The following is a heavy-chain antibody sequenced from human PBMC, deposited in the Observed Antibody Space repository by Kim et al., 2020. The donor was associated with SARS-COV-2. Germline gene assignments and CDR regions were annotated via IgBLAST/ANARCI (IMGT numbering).Heavy chain of an antibody. Sequence: GGSLRRSCAASGFAFSTYAMTWVRQAPGKGLEWVSTINRSGDRTFYADSVKGRFTISRDNSKITLHLQMNSLRDEDTAVYYCAKVGPSAVAGTGAFDYWGQGTLVTVSS. CDR3: AKVGPSAVAGTGAFDY. CDR1: GFAFSTYA. J-gene: IGHJ4*02. CDR2: INRSGDRT. V-gene: IGHV3-23*01. D-gene: IGHD6-19*01.